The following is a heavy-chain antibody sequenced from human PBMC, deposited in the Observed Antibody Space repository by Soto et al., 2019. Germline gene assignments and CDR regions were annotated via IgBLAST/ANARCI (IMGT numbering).Heavy chain of an antibody. Sequence: ASVKVSCKASGGTFSSYAISWVRQAPGQGLEWMGGIIPIFGTANYAQKFQGRVTITADESTSTAYMELSSLRSEDTAVYYCARDSYLAARSYDYWGQGTLVTVSS. CDR3: ARDSYLAARSYDY. D-gene: IGHD6-6*01. J-gene: IGHJ4*02. CDR2: IIPIFGTA. CDR1: GGTFSSYA. V-gene: IGHV1-69*13.